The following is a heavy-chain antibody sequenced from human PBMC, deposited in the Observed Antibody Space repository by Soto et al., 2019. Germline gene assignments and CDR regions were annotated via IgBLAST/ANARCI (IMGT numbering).Heavy chain of an antibody. Sequence: ASVKVSCKASGYTFTSYGISWVRQAPGQGLEWMGWISAYNGSTNYAQKLQGRVTMTTDTSTSTVYMELSSLRSEDTAVYYCAYNGDDTTGYFDLWGRGTLVTVSS. CDR3: AYNGDDTTGYFDL. CDR1: GYTFTSYG. V-gene: IGHV1-18*01. D-gene: IGHD4-17*01. J-gene: IGHJ2*01. CDR2: ISAYNGST.